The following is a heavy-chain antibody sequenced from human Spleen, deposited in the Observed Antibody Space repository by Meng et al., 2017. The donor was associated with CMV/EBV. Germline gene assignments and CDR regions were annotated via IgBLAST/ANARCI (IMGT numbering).Heavy chain of an antibody. Sequence: GESLKISCAESGLTLSEYDIHWVRQAPGKGLDWEALKWDDGSKKDYVESAKGRFTISRDRSTNMVYLQMDSLRAEDTAVYFCVKEKTLEGSGYDSRVMDVWGPGTMVTVSS. V-gene: IGHV3-33*03. CDR2: KWDDGSKK. CDR3: VKEKTLEGSGYDSRVMDV. J-gene: IGHJ6*02. CDR1: GLTLSEYD. D-gene: IGHD5-12*01.